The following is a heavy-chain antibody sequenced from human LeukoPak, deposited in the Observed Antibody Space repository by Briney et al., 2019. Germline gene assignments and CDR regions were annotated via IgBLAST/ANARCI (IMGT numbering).Heavy chain of an antibody. Sequence: GESLQISCKGSGSTFASYWIGWGRQLPGKGLGWVGIIYPGDSDTRYSPSFQGQVTISADKSISTAYLQWSSLKASDTAMYYCARGHLYDYSTTSYYFDYWGQGTLVTVSS. D-gene: IGHD5-12*01. J-gene: IGHJ4*02. V-gene: IGHV5-51*01. CDR2: IYPGDSDT. CDR3: ARGHLYDYSTTSYYFDY. CDR1: GSTFASYW.